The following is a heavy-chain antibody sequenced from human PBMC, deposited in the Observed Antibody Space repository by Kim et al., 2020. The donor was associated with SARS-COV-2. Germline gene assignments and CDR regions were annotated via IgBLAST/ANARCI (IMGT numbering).Heavy chain of an antibody. CDR2: IYYSGNT. CDR1: GGSMSNYY. Sequence: SETLSLTCSVSGGSMSNYYWSWIRQPPGKGLEWIGYIYYSGNTNNNPSLKSRVTISVDTSKNQFSLKLSSVTAADTAVYYCARGINWFDPWGQGTQVTVSS. J-gene: IGHJ5*02. V-gene: IGHV4-59*13. CDR3: ARGINWFDP.